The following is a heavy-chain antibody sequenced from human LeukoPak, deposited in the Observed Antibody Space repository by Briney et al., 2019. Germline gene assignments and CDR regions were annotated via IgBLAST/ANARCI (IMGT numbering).Heavy chain of an antibody. CDR2: INHSGST. CDR1: GGSFSGYY. Sequence: KPSETLSLTCAVYGGSFSGYYWSWIRQPPGKGLEWIGEINHSGSTNYNPSLKSRVTISVDTSKNHFSLKLSSVTAADTAVYYCARDAGYSSGWAEIDYWGQGTLVTVSS. J-gene: IGHJ4*02. D-gene: IGHD6-19*01. V-gene: IGHV4-34*01. CDR3: ARDAGYSSGWAEIDY.